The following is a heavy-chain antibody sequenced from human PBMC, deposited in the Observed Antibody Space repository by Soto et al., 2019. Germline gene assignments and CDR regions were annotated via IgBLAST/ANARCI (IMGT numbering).Heavy chain of an antibody. Sequence: SETLSLTCAVSGYSISSGYYWGWIRQPPGKGLEWIGSMYHSGSTYYNPSLKSRVTISVDTSKNQFSLKLSSVTAADTAVYYCARDHFGYRSSTTCYSWNYWGQGILVTVS. CDR1: GYSISSGYY. CDR2: MYHSGST. J-gene: IGHJ4*02. D-gene: IGHD2-2*01. CDR3: ARDHFGYRSSTTCYSWNY. V-gene: IGHV4-38-2*02.